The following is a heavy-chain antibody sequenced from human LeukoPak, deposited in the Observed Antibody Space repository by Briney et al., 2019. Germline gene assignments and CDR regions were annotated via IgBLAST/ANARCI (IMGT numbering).Heavy chain of an antibody. D-gene: IGHD5-24*01. CDR1: GGSFSGYY. CDR3: AMATIYYYYGMDV. CDR2: INHSGST. J-gene: IGHJ6*02. Sequence: SETLSLTCAVYGGSFSGYYWSWIRQPPGKGLEWIGEINHSGSTNYNPSLKSRVTISVDTSKNQFSLKLSSVTAADTAVYYCAMATIYYYYGMDVWGQGTTVTVSS. V-gene: IGHV4-34*01.